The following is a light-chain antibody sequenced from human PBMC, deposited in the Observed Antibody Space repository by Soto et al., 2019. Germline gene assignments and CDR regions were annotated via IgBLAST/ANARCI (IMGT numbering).Light chain of an antibody. CDR2: DVS. J-gene: IGLJ1*01. V-gene: IGLV2-14*01. CDR3: SSYIGRSTLYV. Sequence: QSVLTQPASVSGSRGQSITISCTGSSSDVGAYKYVSWYQQYPGKAPKLMIYDVSDRPSGVSNRFSGSKTGNTASLTISGLQAEDEADYYCSSYIGRSTLYVLGTGTKVTVL. CDR1: SSDVGAYKY.